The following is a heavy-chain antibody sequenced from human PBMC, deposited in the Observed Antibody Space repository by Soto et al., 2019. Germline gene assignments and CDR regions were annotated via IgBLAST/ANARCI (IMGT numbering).Heavy chain of an antibody. CDR1: GYTFTSYA. D-gene: IGHD3-10*01. V-gene: IGHV1-3*01. CDR3: ARDGKAYGSGSYSDY. J-gene: IGHJ4*02. CDR2: INAGNGNT. Sequence: ASVKVSCKASGYTFTSYAMHWVRQAPGQRLEWMGWINAGNGNTKYSQKFQGRVTITRDTSASTAYMELSSLRSEDTAVYYCARDGKAYGSGSYSDYWGQGTLVTVSS.